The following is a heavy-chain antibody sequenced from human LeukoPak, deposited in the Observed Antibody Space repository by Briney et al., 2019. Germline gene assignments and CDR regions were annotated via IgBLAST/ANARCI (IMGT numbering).Heavy chain of an antibody. D-gene: IGHD6-13*01. CDR3: ATSSSSWYSFDY. CDR2: IYSGGST. CDR1: GFTVSSNY. J-gene: IGHJ4*02. Sequence: GGSLRLSCAASGFTVSSNYMSWVRQDPGKGLEWVSVIYSGGSTYYADSVKGRFTVSRDNSKNTLCLQMNSLRAEDTAVYYCATSSSSWYSFDYWGQGTLVTVSS. V-gene: IGHV3-66*01.